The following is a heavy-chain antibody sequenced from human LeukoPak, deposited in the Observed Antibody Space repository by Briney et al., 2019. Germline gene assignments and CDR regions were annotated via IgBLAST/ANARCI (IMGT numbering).Heavy chain of an antibody. CDR3: ARMYDSGYEGGWFDP. J-gene: IGHJ5*02. D-gene: IGHD5-12*01. V-gene: IGHV1-2*02. Sequence: GASVKVSCKASGYTFSGYYIHWVRQAPGQGLEWMGWINSNSGVSNYAQKFQGRVTLTRDTSINTAYMELASLRSDDTAMYFCARMYDSGYEGGWFDPWGQGTLVTVSS. CDR1: GYTFSGYY. CDR2: INSNSGVS.